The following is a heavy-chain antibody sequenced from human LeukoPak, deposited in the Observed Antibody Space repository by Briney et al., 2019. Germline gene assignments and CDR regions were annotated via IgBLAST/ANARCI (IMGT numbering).Heavy chain of an antibody. CDR2: ISYDGSNK. CDR3: AKESVWFGESNPFDY. J-gene: IGHJ4*02. Sequence: GGSLRLSCAASGFTFSSYGMHWVRQAPGKGLEWVAVISYDGSNKYYVDSVKGRFTISRDNSKNTLYLQMNSLRPEDTAVYYCAKESVWFGESNPFDYWGQGTLVTVSS. CDR1: GFTFSSYG. D-gene: IGHD3-10*01. V-gene: IGHV3-30*18.